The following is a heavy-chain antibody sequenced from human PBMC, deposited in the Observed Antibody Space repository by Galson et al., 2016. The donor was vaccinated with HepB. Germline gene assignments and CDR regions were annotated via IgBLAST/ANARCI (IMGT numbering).Heavy chain of an antibody. CDR3: ARAFGGGNYHFDL. D-gene: IGHD1-7*01. Sequence: SVKVSCKASGGTFSSYGFSWVRQAPGQGPEWMGGVIPIFGTSNYAQKFQGRVTITADTSTTTAYMELSRLRSEDTAIYYCARAFGGGNYHFDLWGQGTLIIVSS. CDR2: VIPIFGTS. J-gene: IGHJ4*02. CDR1: GGTFSSYG. V-gene: IGHV1-69*06.